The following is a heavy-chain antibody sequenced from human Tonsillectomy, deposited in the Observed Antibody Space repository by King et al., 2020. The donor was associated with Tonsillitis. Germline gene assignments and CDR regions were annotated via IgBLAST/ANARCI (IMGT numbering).Heavy chain of an antibody. CDR2: ISTGTI. Sequence: DVQLVESGGGLVQPGGSLRLSCAASGFTFSSYSMNWVRQAPGKGLEWVSYISTGTIYYVDSVKGRFTITRDNYKNSLHLQMDSLRDEDTAVYFCARGYGSGRSGFDYCGQGTPVAVSS. CDR1: GFTFSSYS. D-gene: IGHD3-10*01. V-gene: IGHV3-48*02. J-gene: IGHJ4*02. CDR3: ARGYGSGRSGFDY.